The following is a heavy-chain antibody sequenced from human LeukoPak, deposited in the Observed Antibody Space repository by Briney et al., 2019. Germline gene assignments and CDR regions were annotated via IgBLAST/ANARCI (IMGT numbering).Heavy chain of an antibody. J-gene: IGHJ4*02. CDR1: GESISNSRHY. CDR2: IYPSGNT. D-gene: IGHD3-16*01. V-gene: IGHV4-61*02. Sequence: SETLSLTCTVSGESISNSRHYWSWIRQPAGKGLEWIGRIYPSGNTNYNPSLKSRVTISVDTSKNQFSLKLSSVTAADTAVYYCARGRLWGAGHDYWGQGTQVTVSS. CDR3: ARGRLWGAGHDY.